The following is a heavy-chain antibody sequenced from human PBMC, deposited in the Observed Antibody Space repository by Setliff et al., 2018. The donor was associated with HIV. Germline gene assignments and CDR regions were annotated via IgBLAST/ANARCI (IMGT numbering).Heavy chain of an antibody. CDR3: ARRVVAATLDY. Sequence: SETLSLTCAVSGYSISSGYYWGWIRQPPGKGLEWIGSIYYSGSAYYNPSLKSRVTMSVDTSKNQFSLKLSSVTAADTAVYYCARRVVAATLDYWGQGTLVTVSS. V-gene: IGHV4-38-2*01. CDR1: GYSISSGYY. J-gene: IGHJ4*02. CDR2: IYYSGSA. D-gene: IGHD2-15*01.